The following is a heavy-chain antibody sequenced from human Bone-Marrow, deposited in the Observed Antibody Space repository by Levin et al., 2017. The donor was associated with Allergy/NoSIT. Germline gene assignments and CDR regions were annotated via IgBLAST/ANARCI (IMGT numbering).Heavy chain of an antibody. V-gene: IGHV5-51*01. J-gene: IGHJ4*02. CDR1: GYSFTSYW. CDR2: IYPGDSDT. D-gene: IGHD3-22*01. Sequence: PGGSLRLSCKGSGYSFTSYWIGWVRQMPGKGLEWMGIIYPGDSDTRYSPSFQGQVTISADKSISTAYLQWSSLKASDTAMYYCARLDDSSGYYSDFDYWGQGTLVTVSS. CDR3: ARLDDSSGYYSDFDY.